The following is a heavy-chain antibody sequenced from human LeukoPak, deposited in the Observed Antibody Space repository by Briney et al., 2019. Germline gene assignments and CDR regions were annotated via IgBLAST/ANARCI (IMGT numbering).Heavy chain of an antibody. CDR2: ISGSGGST. D-gene: IGHD3-3*01. V-gene: IGHV3-23*01. Sequence: PGGSLRLSCAASGFTFSSYAMSWVRQAPGKGLEWVSAISGSGGSTYYADSVKGRFTISRDNSKNTLYLQMNSLRAEDTAVYYCAKVSGVVTIFGVVRSLGYWGQGTLVTVSS. CDR1: GFTFSSYA. J-gene: IGHJ4*02. CDR3: AKVSGVVTIFGVVRSLGY.